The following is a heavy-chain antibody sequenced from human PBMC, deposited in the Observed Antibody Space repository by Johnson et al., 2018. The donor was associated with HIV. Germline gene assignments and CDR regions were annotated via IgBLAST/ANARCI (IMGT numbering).Heavy chain of an antibody. CDR2: ISYDGSNK. D-gene: IGHD5-18*01. CDR3: ARDGRDLVTRGGFDI. J-gene: IGHJ3*02. V-gene: IGHV3-30*03. CDR1: GFTFSSYG. Sequence: QVQLVESGGGVVQPGRSLRLSCAASGFTFSSYGMHWVRQAPGKGLEWVAVISYDGSNKYYADSVKGRFTISRANSKNTLYLQMNSLRPDDTAVYYCARDGRDLVTRGGFDIWGPGTVVTVSS.